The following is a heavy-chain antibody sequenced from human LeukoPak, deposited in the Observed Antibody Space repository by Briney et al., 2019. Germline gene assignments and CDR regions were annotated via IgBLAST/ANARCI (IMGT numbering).Heavy chain of an antibody. J-gene: IGHJ4*02. CDR1: GGSISSSSYY. Sequence: SEPLSLTCTVSGGSISSSSYYWGWLPQPPGKGLEWIGSIYYSGSTYYNPSLKSRVTISVDTSKNQFSLKLSSVTAADTAVYYCARHPPYGYGGNPGKIVSLSPNDYWGQGTLVTVSS. D-gene: IGHD4-23*01. CDR3: ARHPPYGYGGNPGKIVSLSPNDY. V-gene: IGHV4-39*01. CDR2: IYYSGST.